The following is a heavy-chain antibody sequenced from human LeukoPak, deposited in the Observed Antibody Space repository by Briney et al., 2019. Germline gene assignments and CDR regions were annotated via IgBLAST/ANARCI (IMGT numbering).Heavy chain of an antibody. D-gene: IGHD4-17*01. CDR3: AREPRVDYGDRRRYFDL. J-gene: IGHJ2*01. V-gene: IGHV1-69*04. CDR2: IIPIRGIA. CDR1: GGTFSSYA. Sequence: GASVRVSCKASGGTFSSYAISWVRQAPGQGLEWMGRIIPIRGIANYAQKFQGRVTITADKSTSAAYMDLSSLRSEDTAVYYCAREPRVDYGDRRRYFDLWGGGT.